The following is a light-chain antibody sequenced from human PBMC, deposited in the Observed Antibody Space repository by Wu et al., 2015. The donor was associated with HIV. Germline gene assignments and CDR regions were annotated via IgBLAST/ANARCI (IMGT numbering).Light chain of an antibody. J-gene: IGKJ4*01. CDR3: QQSYNTPLT. CDR1: QSVSSN. Sequence: EIVMTQSPATLSVSPGDRATLSCRASQSVSSNLAWYQQKPGQAPRLLIYAASTRATGIPARFSGSGSGTEFTLTINSMQSEDFATYYCQQSYNTPLTFGGGPRWRSN. CDR2: AAS. V-gene: IGKV3-15*01.